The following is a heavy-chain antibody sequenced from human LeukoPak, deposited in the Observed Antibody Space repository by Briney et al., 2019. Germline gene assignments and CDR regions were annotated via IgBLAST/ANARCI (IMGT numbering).Heavy chain of an antibody. Sequence: EPGGSLRLSCATSGLTFINAWMSWFRQAPGKGLEWVGRIKSKTDGGTSDYAAPVQGRFTISRDDSKNTLYLQMNSLKIEDTAVYYCATDPGEWEPIWGQGTMVTVSS. CDR3: ATDPGEWEPI. CDR2: IKSKTDGGTS. CDR1: GLTFINAW. V-gene: IGHV3-15*01. J-gene: IGHJ3*02. D-gene: IGHD1-26*01.